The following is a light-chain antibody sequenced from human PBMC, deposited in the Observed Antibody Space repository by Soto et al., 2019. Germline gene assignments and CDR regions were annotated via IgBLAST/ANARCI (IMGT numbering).Light chain of an antibody. J-gene: IGKJ2*01. CDR1: QSVSSD. CDR3: QQYGDSPYT. CDR2: DAS. Sequence: EIVMTQSPATLSVSPGERATLSCRASQSVSSDLAWYQQKPGQAPRLLIYDASTRATGIPARFSGSGSGTEFTLTISSLQSEDFAVYYCQQYGDSPYTFGQGTKLQIK. V-gene: IGKV3-15*01.